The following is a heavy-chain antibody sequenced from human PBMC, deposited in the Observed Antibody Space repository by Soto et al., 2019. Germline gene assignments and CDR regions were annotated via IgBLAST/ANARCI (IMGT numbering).Heavy chain of an antibody. Sequence: EVQLLESGGGLVQPGGSLRLSCAASGFTFSSYAMSWVRQAPGKGLEWVSAISGSGGSTYYADSVKGRFTISIDNSKNTLYLQMNSLRAEDKAVYYWAKDYSGGGSSTSLGHYWGQGTLVTVSS. J-gene: IGHJ4*02. CDR2: ISGSGGST. CDR1: GFTFSSYA. CDR3: AKDYSGGGSSTSLGHY. D-gene: IGHD2-2*01. V-gene: IGHV3-23*01.